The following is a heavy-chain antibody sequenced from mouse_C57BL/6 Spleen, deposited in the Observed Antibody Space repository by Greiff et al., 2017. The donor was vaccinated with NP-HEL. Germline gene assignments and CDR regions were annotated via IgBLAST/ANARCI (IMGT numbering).Heavy chain of an antibody. Sequence: VQLQESGPELVKPGASVKISCKASGYAFSSSWMNWVKQRPGKGLEWIGRIYPGDGDTNYNGKFKGKATLTADKSSSTAYMQLSSLTSEDSAVYFCASYYGSSYDYFDYWGQGTTLTVSS. D-gene: IGHD1-1*01. CDR1: GYAFSSSW. CDR3: ASYYGSSYDYFDY. J-gene: IGHJ2*01. CDR2: IYPGDGDT. V-gene: IGHV1-82*01.